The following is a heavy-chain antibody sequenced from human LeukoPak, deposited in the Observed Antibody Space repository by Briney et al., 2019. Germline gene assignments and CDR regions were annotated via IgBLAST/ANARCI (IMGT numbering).Heavy chain of an antibody. CDR1: GGSISSGGYY. V-gene: IGHV4-31*03. CDR3: ARVADSSGWYGGLFDY. CDR2: IYYSGST. J-gene: IGHJ4*02. Sequence: PSETLSLTCTVSGGSISSGGYYWSWIRQHPGKGLEWIGYIYYSGSTYYNPSLQSRVTISVDTSKNQFSLKLSSVTAADTAVYYCARVADSSGWYGGLFDYWGQGTLVTVSS. D-gene: IGHD6-19*01.